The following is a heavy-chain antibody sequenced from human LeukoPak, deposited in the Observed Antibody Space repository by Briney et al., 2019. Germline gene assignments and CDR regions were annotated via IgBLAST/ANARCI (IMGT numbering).Heavy chain of an antibody. CDR2: IYYSGST. Sequence: SETLSLTCTVSGGSISSDGYYWSWIRQHPGKGLEWIGYIYYSGSTYYNPSLKSRVTISVDTSKNQFSLKLSSVTAADTAVYYCARAGGYEAYYFDYWGQGTLVTVSS. D-gene: IGHD5-12*01. J-gene: IGHJ4*02. V-gene: IGHV4-31*03. CDR3: ARAGGYEAYYFDY. CDR1: GGSISSDGYY.